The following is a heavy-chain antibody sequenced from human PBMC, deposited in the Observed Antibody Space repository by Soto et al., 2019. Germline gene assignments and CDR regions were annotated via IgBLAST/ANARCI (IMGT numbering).Heavy chain of an antibody. V-gene: IGHV1-69*01. Sequence: QVQLVQSGAEVKKPGSPVKVSCKASGGIFSTYAISWLRQAPGQGLEWMGGIIPLFGTPNYAQRFQGRVTITADESTSTAYMELSRLRCEDTAVYYCARDRDDYGSGNYYNRIDFWGQGTLVTVSS. D-gene: IGHD3-10*01. CDR1: GGIFSTYA. CDR2: IIPLFGTP. J-gene: IGHJ4*02. CDR3: ARDRDDYGSGNYYNRIDF.